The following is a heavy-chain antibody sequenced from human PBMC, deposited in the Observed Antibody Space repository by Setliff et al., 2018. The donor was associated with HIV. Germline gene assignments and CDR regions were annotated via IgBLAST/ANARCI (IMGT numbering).Heavy chain of an antibody. V-gene: IGHV1-8*02. Sequence: ASVKVSCKASGYTFNSYDINWVRQATGQGLEWMGWMNPNSGNTGYAQKFQGRVTMTRNTSISTAYMELSSLRSEDTAVYYCARGTDGDYYYYMDVWGKGTTVTVSS. CDR2: MNPNSGNT. CDR1: GYTFNSYD. D-gene: IGHD3-10*01. J-gene: IGHJ6*03. CDR3: ARGTDGDYYYYMDV.